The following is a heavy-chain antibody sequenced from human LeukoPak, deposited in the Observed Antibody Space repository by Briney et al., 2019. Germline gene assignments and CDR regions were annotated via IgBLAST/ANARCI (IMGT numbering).Heavy chain of an antibody. Sequence: SETLSLTCTVSGGSISSYYWSWIRQPPGKGLEWIGYIYYSGSTNCNPSLKSQVTISIDTSKNQFSLKLSSVTAADTAVYYCARGGSSGWVDYWGQGTLVTVSS. CDR1: GGSISSYY. CDR2: IYYSGST. CDR3: ARGGSSGWVDY. J-gene: IGHJ4*02. D-gene: IGHD6-19*01. V-gene: IGHV4-59*01.